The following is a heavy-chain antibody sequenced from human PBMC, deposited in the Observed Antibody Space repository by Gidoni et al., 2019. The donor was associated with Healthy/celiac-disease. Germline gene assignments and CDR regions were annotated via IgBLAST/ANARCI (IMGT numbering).Heavy chain of an antibody. CDR2: IHYTGST. J-gene: IGHJ6*02. CDR3: ARGQPTANGYFGHYGMDV. CDR1: GGSINFYY. Sequence: QVQLQASGPGLVKLSETLSLTCPVSGGSINFYYWNWIRQPPGKGLEWIGYIHYTGSTNYNPSLESRATILLDTSKNQFSLRLTSVTAADTAVYYCARGQPTANGYFGHYGMDVWGQGTTVTVSS. D-gene: IGHD3-9*01. V-gene: IGHV4-59*01.